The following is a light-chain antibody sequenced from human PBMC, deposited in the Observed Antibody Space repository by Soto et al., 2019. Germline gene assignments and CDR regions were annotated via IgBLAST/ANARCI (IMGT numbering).Light chain of an antibody. CDR2: WAS. Sequence: DIVMTQSPVSLAVSLGERATINCKSSQSILYNYNNRNYLAWYQQKPGQSPRLLISWASTRESGVPERFGGSGSGTDFALTISSLQAEDVAVYYCQQYYSTPQTFGPGTKVEIK. J-gene: IGKJ3*01. CDR3: QQYYSTPQT. V-gene: IGKV4-1*01. CDR1: QSILYNYNNRNY.